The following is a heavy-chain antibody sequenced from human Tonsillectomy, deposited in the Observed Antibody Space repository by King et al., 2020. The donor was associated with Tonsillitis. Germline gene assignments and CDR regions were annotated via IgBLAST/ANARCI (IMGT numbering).Heavy chain of an antibody. V-gene: IGHV4-61*01. CDR2: IYYSGST. D-gene: IGHD3-3*01. CDR3: ARANYDFWSGYYPACFDY. Sequence: QLQESGPGLVKPSETLSLTCTVSGGFVSSGSYYWSWIRQPPGKGLEWIGDIYYSGSTNYNPSLKIRVTISVDTSKNQFSLKLSSVTAADTAVYYCARANYDFWSGYYPACFDYWGQGTLVTVSS. CDR1: GGFVSSGSYY. J-gene: IGHJ4*02.